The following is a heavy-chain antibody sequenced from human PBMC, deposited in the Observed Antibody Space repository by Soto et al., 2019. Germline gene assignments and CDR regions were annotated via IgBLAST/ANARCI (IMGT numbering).Heavy chain of an antibody. V-gene: IGHV3-30-3*01. D-gene: IGHD2-21*02. J-gene: IGHJ4*02. CDR1: GFTFSSYA. CDR2: ISYDGSNK. CDR3: ARVGSVVVTATDSDY. Sequence: GGSLRLSCAASGFTFSSYAMHWVRQAPGKGLEWVAVISYDGSNKYYADSVKGRFTISRDNSKNTLYLQMNSLRAEDTAVYYCARVGSVVVTATDSDYWGQGTLVTVSS.